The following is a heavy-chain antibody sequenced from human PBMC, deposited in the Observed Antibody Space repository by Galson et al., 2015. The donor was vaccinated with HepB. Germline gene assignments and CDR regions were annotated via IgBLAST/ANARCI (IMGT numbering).Heavy chain of an antibody. CDR3: ARDLSHSSGWYLIADNDAFDI. D-gene: IGHD6-19*01. V-gene: IGHV3-7*01. CDR1: GFTFSSYW. Sequence: SLRLSCAASGFTFSSYWMSWVRQAPGKGLEWVANIKQDGSEKYYVDSVKGRFTISRDNAKNSLYLQMNSLRAEDTAVYSCARDLSHSSGWYLIADNDAFDIWGQGTMVTVSS. CDR2: IKQDGSEK. J-gene: IGHJ3*02.